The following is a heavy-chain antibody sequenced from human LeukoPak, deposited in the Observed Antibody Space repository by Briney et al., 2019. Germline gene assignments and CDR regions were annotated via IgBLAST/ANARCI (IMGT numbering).Heavy chain of an antibody. CDR3: AGGYSGYDSDY. Sequence: GGSLRLSCAASGFTFSSYAMHWVRQAPGKGLEWVAVISYDGSNKYYADSVKGRFTISRDNSKNTLYLQMNSLRAEDTAVYYCAGGYSGYDSDYWGQGTLVTVSS. D-gene: IGHD5-12*01. CDR1: GFTFSSYA. V-gene: IGHV3-30-3*01. CDR2: ISYDGSNK. J-gene: IGHJ4*02.